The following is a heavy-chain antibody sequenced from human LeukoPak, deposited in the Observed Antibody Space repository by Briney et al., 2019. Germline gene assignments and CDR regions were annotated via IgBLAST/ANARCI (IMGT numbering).Heavy chain of an antibody. CDR1: GGSISSGGYY. J-gene: IGHJ3*02. V-gene: IGHV4-31*03. CDR2: IYYSGST. D-gene: IGHD3-10*01. CDR3: ARDLGEYSLGGDRAFDI. Sequence: TLSLTCTVSGGSISSGGYYWSWMRQHPGKGLEWIGYIYYSGSTYYNPSLKSRVTISVDTSKNQFSLKLSSVTAADTAVYYCARDLGEYSLGGDRAFDIWGQGTMVTVSS.